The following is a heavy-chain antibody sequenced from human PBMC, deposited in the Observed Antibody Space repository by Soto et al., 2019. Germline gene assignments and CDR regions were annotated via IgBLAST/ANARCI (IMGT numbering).Heavy chain of an antibody. CDR1: GFTFSDYA. J-gene: IGHJ4*02. Sequence: EVQLLESGGGLVQPGGSLRLSCAASGFTFSDYAMSWVRQAPGKGLEWVSAISASGGTTYYANSVRGRFTISRDNCKNTLYLQMNSLRAEDTVVYYCAKDRKSGSGWYWDYWGQGTLVTVCS. CDR3: AKDRKSGSGWYWDY. CDR2: ISASGGTT. V-gene: IGHV3-23*01. D-gene: IGHD6-19*01.